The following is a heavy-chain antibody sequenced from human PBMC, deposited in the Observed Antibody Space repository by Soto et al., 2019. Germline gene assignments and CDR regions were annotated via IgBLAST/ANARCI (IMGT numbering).Heavy chain of an antibody. CDR3: AREGGIVGATTVDY. D-gene: IGHD1-26*01. V-gene: IGHV4-59*01. J-gene: IGHJ4*02. Sequence: SETLSLPCTAPGGSISSYYWSWIRRPPGRGVGRIGYIYYSVSTNYNPSLKSRVTISVDTSKNQFSLKLSSVTAADTAVYYCAREGGIVGATTVDYWGQGTLVTVS. CDR2: IYYSVST. CDR1: GGSISSYY.